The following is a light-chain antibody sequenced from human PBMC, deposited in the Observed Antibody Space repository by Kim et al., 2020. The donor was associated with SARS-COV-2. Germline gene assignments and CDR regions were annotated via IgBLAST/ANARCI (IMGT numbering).Light chain of an antibody. CDR1: QNVLYSSNNNSY. J-gene: IGKJ1*01. CDR3: QQYYTTPWT. Sequence: RATINCKSSQNVLYSSNNNSYLAWFQQKPGQPLKLLIYGATTRESGVPDRFSGSGSGTDFTLTISSLQAEDVAVYYCQQYYTTPWTFGQGTKLEI. V-gene: IGKV4-1*01. CDR2: GAT.